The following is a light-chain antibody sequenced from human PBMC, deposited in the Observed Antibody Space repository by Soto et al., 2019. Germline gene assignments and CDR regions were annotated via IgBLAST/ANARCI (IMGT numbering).Light chain of an antibody. CDR2: TNN. CDR1: DSNIGRNT. Sequence: QSVLTQPPSASGTPGQRVSISRAGSDSNIGRNTVNWYQQRPRTAPKLLIYTNNHRPSGVPDRFSASKSGTSASLAISGLQSEDEADYYCAAWDDTLGGHVVFGGGTKVTVL. J-gene: IGLJ2*01. CDR3: AAWDDTLGGHVV. V-gene: IGLV1-44*01.